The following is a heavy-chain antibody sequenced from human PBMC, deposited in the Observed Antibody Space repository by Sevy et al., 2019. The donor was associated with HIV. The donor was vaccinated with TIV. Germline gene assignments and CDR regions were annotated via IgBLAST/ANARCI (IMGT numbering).Heavy chain of an antibody. CDR2: IYYSGST. J-gene: IGHJ5*02. CDR3: ARRYYDFWSGYYRDDWFDP. D-gene: IGHD3-3*01. Sequence: SETLSLTCTVSGGSISSSSYYWGWIRQPPGKGLEWIGSIYYSGSTYYNPSLKSRVTISVDTSKNQFSLKLSSVTAADTAVYYCARRYYDFWSGYYRDDWFDPRGQGTLVTVSS. V-gene: IGHV4-39*01. CDR1: GGSISSSSYY.